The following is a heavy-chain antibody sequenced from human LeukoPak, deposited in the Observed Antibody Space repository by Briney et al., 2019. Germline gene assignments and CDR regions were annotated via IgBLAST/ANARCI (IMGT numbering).Heavy chain of an antibody. J-gene: IGHJ5*02. CDR2: IHTNGTT. CDR1: GGSLSNYY. V-gene: IGHV4-4*07. D-gene: IGHD6-13*01. CDR3: ARDNIPVAGTGLSWFDP. Sequence: SETLSLTCTVSGGSLSNYYWSWIRQSAGKGLEWIGRIHTNGTTNYKSSLQSRVTMSVDTSKNQFSLKLSSVTAADTAVYYCARDNIPVAGTGLSWFDPWGQGTLVTVSS.